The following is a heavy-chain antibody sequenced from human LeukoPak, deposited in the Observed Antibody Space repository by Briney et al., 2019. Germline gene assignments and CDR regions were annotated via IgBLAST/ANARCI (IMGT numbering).Heavy chain of an antibody. Sequence: GGSLRLSCAASGFTFSSYEMNWVRQAPGKGLEWVSYISSSGSTIYYADSVKGRFTISRDNAKNSLYLQMNSLRAEDTAVYYCARANSELPFVYWGQGTLVTVSS. V-gene: IGHV3-48*03. J-gene: IGHJ4*02. CDR1: GFTFSSYE. CDR3: ARANSELPFVY. D-gene: IGHD1-7*01. CDR2: ISSSGSTI.